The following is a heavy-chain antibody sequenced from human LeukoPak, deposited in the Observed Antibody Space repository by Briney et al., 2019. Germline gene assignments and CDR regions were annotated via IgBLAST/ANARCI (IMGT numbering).Heavy chain of an antibody. Sequence: GGSLRLSCAASGFTFSSYSMNWVRQAPGKGLEWVSYISSSSSTIYYADSVKGRFTISRDNAKNSLYLQTNSLRAEDTALYYCARTALYWYFDLWGRGTLVSVSS. CDR1: GFTFSSYS. CDR3: ARTALYWYFDL. J-gene: IGHJ2*01. CDR2: ISSSSSTI. V-gene: IGHV3-48*04. D-gene: IGHD5-18*01.